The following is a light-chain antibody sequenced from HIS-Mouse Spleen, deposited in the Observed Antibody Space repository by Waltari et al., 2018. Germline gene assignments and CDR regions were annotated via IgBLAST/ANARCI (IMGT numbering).Light chain of an antibody. CDR1: ALPKNY. J-gene: IGLJ2*01. CDR2: EDS. V-gene: IGLV3-10*01. CDR3: YSTDSSGNHRV. Sequence: SYELTQPPSVSVSPGQTARITCPGDALPKNYAYWYQQKSGQAPGLVIYEDSKRPSGIPERFSGSSSGTMANLTISGAQVEDEADYYCYSTDSSGNHRVFGGGTKLTVL.